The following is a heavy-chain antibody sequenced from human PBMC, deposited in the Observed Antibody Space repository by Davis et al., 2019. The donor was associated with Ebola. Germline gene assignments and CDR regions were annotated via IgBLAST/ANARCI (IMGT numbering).Heavy chain of an antibody. CDR2: IYYSGST. V-gene: IGHV4-59*06. Sequence: PSETLSLTCTVSGGSISSYYWSWIRQPPGKGLEWIGYIYYSGSTYYNPSLKSRVTISVDTSENQFSLKLSSVTAADTAVYYCARSRGLVSAYFDYWGQGTLVTVSS. CDR3: ARSRGLVSAYFDY. D-gene: IGHD6-6*01. CDR1: GGSISSYY. J-gene: IGHJ4*02.